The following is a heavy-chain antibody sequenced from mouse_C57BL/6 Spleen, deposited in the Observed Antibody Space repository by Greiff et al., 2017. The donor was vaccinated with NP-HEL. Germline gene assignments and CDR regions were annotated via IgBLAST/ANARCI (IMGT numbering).Heavy chain of an antibody. CDR3: ARRLTGPHAMDY. V-gene: IGHV1-61*01. Sequence: QVQLKQPGAELVRPGSSVKLSCKASGYTFTSYWMDWVKQRPGQGLEWIGNIYPSDSETHYNQKFKDKATLTVDKSSSTAYMQLSSLTSEDSAVYYCARRLTGPHAMDYWGQGTSVTVSS. CDR2: IYPSDSET. J-gene: IGHJ4*01. CDR1: GYTFTSYW. D-gene: IGHD4-1*01.